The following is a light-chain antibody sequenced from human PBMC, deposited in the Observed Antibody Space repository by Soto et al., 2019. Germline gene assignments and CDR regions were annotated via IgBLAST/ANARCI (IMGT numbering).Light chain of an antibody. CDR1: LSVLYSTNHKNY. Sequence: SVMTQSPDSLVLSLGERATINLKSRLSVLYSTNHKNYLAWYQQKKGQRXKXXIYWASTRESGVPDRFSGSGSGTDLTITISGLQPEDGVLDDGQQYESSFPAFGQGAKVDI. J-gene: IGKJ1*01. CDR2: WAS. CDR3: QQYESSFPA. V-gene: IGKV4-1*01.